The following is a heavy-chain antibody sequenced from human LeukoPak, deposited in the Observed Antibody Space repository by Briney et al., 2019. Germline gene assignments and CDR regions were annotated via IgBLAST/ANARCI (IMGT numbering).Heavy chain of an antibody. V-gene: IGHV3-21*01. Sequence: KAGGSLRLSCAASGFAFSSYSMNWVRQAPGKGLEWVSSIGSRTSYIYRADSVKGRFTISRDNAKNSLYLQMNNLRDEDTAVYYCARVDHYGSGSYHFDYWGQGTRVTVSS. D-gene: IGHD3-10*01. CDR3: ARVDHYGSGSYHFDY. CDR2: IGSRTSYI. CDR1: GFAFSSYS. J-gene: IGHJ4*02.